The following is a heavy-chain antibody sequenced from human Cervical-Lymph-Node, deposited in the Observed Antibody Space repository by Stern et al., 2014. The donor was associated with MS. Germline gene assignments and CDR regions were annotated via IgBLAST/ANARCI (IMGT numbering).Heavy chain of an antibody. CDR1: GYNIIDYF. CDR2: LNPKTGHQ. D-gene: IGHD6-13*01. Sequence: VQLVQSGAGVKKPGASVKVSWKASGYNIIDYFMHWVRQAPGQGLEWMGRLNPKTGHQDSAQKFESRFTLHIDRSMKKAYLQLTSLTSDDTAVYYCARVLNRQQLTPWGQGSLVTVSS. J-gene: IGHJ5*02. V-gene: IGHV1-2*06. CDR3: ARVLNRQQLTP.